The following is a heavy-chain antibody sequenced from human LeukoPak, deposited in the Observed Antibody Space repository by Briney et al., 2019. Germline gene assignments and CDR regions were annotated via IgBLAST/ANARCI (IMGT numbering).Heavy chain of an antibody. V-gene: IGHV3-49*04. D-gene: IGHD2-2*01. Sequence: GGALRLSCTASGFTFGYHAINWVRQAPGRGLEWVGFIRSQAYSGTTEYATSVKDRFTISRDDSKSIAYLQMNSLKTEDTAVYYCTRDIVSISQPYYFDYWGQGTLVTVSS. J-gene: IGHJ4*02. CDR3: TRDIVSISQPYYFDY. CDR1: GFTFGYHA. CDR2: IRSQAYSGTT.